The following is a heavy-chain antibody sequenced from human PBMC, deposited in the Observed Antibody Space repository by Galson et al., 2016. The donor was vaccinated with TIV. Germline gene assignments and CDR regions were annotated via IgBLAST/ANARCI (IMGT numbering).Heavy chain of an antibody. CDR1: GFTFNSYG. V-gene: IGHV3-30*18. Sequence: SLRLSCAVSGFTFNSYGMHWVRQAPGKGLEWVAAISYDGNKKYYADPVKGRFTVSRDNSRTTLYLQMDSLSADDTAVSYCAKDRITWTLRGAFDIWGQGTMVTVSA. J-gene: IGHJ3*02. CDR2: ISYDGNKK. D-gene: IGHD3/OR15-3a*01. CDR3: AKDRITWTLRGAFDI.